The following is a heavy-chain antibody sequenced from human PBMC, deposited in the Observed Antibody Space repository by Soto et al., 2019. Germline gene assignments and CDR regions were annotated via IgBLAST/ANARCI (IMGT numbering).Heavy chain of an antibody. Sequence: PGGSLRLSCAASEFTVSNNYMSWVRQAPGKGLEWVSVIYSGGSTYYADSVKDRFTISRDNSKNTLYLQMNSLRAEDTAVYYCARDWDCSSTSSWPWFDPWGQGTLVTVSS. CDR3: ARDWDCSSTSSWPWFDP. J-gene: IGHJ5*02. CDR2: IYSGGST. D-gene: IGHD2-2*01. CDR1: EFTVSNNY. V-gene: IGHV3-66*01.